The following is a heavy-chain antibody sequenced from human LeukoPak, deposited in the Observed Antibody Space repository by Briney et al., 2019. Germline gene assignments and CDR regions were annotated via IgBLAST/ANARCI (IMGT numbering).Heavy chain of an antibody. D-gene: IGHD3-22*01. CDR1: GGSISSGGYY. J-gene: IGHJ4*02. CDR2: IYYSGST. V-gene: IGHV4-31*03. CDR3: ARGGGSSGYYYDY. Sequence: SQTLSLTCTVSGGSISSGGYYWSWLRQHPGKGLEWIGYIYYSGSTYYNPSLKSRVTISVDTSKNQFSLKLSSVTAADTAVYYCARGGGSSGYYYDYWGQGTLVTVSS.